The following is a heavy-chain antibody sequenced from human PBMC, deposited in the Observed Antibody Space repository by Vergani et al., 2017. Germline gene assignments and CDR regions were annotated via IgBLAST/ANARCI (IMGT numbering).Heavy chain of an antibody. CDR1: GFTFSTYA. J-gene: IGHJ2*01. CDR2: ISGSGGST. V-gene: IGHV3-23*01. CDR3: ARDPENDFWSCYYANFDWYFDL. Sequence: EVQLLESGGGLVQPGGSLRLSCAASGFTFSTYAMTWVRQAPGKGLEWVSAISGSGGSTYYADSVKGRVTISRDNSKNTLYLQMNSLRAEDTAVYYCARDPENDFWSCYYANFDWYFDLWGRGTLVTVSS. D-gene: IGHD3-3*01.